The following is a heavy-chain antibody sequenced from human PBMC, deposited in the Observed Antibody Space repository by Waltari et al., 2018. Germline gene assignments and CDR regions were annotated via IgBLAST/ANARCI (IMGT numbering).Heavy chain of an antibody. CDR3: ARRQGTFDY. CDR1: GYSISSGYY. CDR2: SYHSGST. D-gene: IGHD3-10*01. V-gene: IGHV4-38-2*01. J-gene: IGHJ4*02. Sequence: QVQLQESGPGLVKPSETLSLTCAVSGYSISSGYYWGWIRQPPGKGLEWIGSSYHSGSTYYNPSLKSRVTISVDTSKNQFSLKLSSVTAADTAVYYCARRQGTFDYWGQGTLVTVSS.